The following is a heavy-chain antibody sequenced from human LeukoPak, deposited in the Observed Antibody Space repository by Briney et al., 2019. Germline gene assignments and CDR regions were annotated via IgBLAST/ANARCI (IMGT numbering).Heavy chain of an antibody. D-gene: IGHD3-10*01. CDR3: ARGRMVRGVGNWFDP. Sequence: ASVKVSCKASGYTFTSYDINWVRQATGQGLEWMGWMNPNSSNTGYAQKSQGRVTMTRNTSISTAYMELSSLRSEDTAVYYCARGRMVRGVGNWFDPWGQGTLVTVSS. CDR2: MNPNSSNT. V-gene: IGHV1-8*01. CDR1: GYTFTSYD. J-gene: IGHJ5*02.